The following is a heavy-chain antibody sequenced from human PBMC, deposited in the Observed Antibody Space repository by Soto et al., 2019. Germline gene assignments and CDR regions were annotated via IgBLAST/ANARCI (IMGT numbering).Heavy chain of an antibody. CDR2: INPNSGGT. CDR1: GYTFTGYY. Sequence: ASVKVSCKASGYTFTGYYMHWVRQAPGQGLEWMGWINPNSGGTNYAQKFQGWVTMTRDTSISTAYMELSRLRSDDTAVYYCARDHDYGDYYYYYMDVGGKGTTFTVS. D-gene: IGHD4-17*01. V-gene: IGHV1-2*04. CDR3: ARDHDYGDYYYYYMDV. J-gene: IGHJ6*03.